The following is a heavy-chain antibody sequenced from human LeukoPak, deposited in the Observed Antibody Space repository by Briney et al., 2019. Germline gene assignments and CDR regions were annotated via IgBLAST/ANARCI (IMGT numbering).Heavy chain of an antibody. CDR3: AKMEFGLATTDDY. V-gene: IGHV3-23*01. Sequence: GGSLRLSCAASGFTVSSYAVSWVRQAPGKGLEWVSAISGSGGSKYYADSVKGRFTISRDNSKNTLYLQMNSLRAEDTAVYYCAKMEFGLATTDDYWGQGTLVTVSS. CDR2: ISGSGGSK. J-gene: IGHJ4*02. D-gene: IGHD5-12*01. CDR1: GFTVSSYA.